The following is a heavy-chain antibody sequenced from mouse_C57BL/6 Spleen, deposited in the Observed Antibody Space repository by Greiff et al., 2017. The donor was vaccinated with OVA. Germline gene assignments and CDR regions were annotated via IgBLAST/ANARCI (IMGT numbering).Heavy chain of an antibody. V-gene: IGHV2-2*01. CDR3: ARNPIYYDYAYYAMDY. J-gene: IGHJ4*01. D-gene: IGHD2-4*01. CDR1: GFSLTSYG. CDR2: IWSGGST. Sequence: QVQLQESGPGLVQPSQSLSITCTVSGFSLTSYGVHWVRQSPGKGLEWLGVIWSGGSTDYNAAFISRLSISKDNSKSQVFFKMNSLQADDTAIYYCARNPIYYDYAYYAMDYWGQGTSVTVSS.